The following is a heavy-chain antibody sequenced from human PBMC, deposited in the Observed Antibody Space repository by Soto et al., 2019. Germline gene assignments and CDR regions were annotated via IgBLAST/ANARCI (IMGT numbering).Heavy chain of an antibody. Sequence: GASVKGSFKASGYTLTSYYLHWLRQAPGQGPEWMGIINPSGGITNDAQKFQDRVTMTSDTSTSTVYMELSSLRSEDTAVYYCARGISTTRYYYYYGMDVWGQGTTVTVSS. J-gene: IGHJ6*02. CDR3: ARGISTTRYYYYYGMDV. D-gene: IGHD2-2*01. CDR2: INPSGGIT. V-gene: IGHV1-46*01. CDR1: GYTLTSYY.